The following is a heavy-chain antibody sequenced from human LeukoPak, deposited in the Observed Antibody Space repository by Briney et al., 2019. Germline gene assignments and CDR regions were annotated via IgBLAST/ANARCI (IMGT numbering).Heavy chain of an antibody. D-gene: IGHD3-22*01. CDR1: GGSFSGYY. Sequence: SETLSLTCDVYGGSFSGYYLSWIRQPPGKGLEWIGEINNSGSTNYNPSLKSRFTISVDTSKNQFSLKLSSVTAADTAVYYCARLYYYDTSGQAYWGQGTLVTVSS. CDR3: ARLYYYDTSGQAY. V-gene: IGHV4-34*01. CDR2: INNSGST. J-gene: IGHJ4*02.